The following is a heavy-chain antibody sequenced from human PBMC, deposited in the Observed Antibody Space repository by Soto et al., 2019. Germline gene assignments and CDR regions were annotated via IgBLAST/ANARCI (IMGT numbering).Heavy chain of an antibody. D-gene: IGHD3-22*01. CDR1: GGSVSSGSYY. J-gene: IGHJ4*02. CDR2: IYYSGST. CDR3: ASGIRYYDSSGYYPFDY. V-gene: IGHV4-61*01. Sequence: SETLSLTCTVSGGSVSSGSYYWSWIRQPPGKGLEWIGYIYYSGSTNYNPSLKSRVTISVDTSKNQFSLKLSSVTAADTAVYYCASGIRYYDSSGYYPFDYWGQGTLVTVSS.